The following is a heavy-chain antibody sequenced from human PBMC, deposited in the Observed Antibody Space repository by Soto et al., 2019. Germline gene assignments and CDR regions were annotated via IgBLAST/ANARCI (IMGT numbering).Heavy chain of an antibody. V-gene: IGHV1-69*13. CDR2: IIPIFGTA. J-gene: IGHJ5*02. D-gene: IGHD1-26*01. Sequence: PSVKVSCKASGGTYSSYAISWVRQAPGQGLEWMGGIIPIFGTANYAQKFQGRVTITADESTSTAYMELSSLRSKDTAVYYCARDTSGSYYWFDPWGQGTLVTAPQ. CDR3: ARDTSGSYYWFDP. CDR1: GGTYSSYA.